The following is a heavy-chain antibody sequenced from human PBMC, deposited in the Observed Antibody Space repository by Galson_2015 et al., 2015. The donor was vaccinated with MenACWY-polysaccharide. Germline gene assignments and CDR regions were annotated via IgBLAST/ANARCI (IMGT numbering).Heavy chain of an antibody. Sequence: PALVKPTQTLTLTCTLSGFSVSDSGVGVGWIRQPPGKALEWLAVIYWDDNKNYRPSLKSRLTITKGTSRNQVVLTLTNVDPVDTATYYCAHTMIIQVPARKWGQGILVTVSS. CDR2: IYWDDNK. CDR1: GFSVSDSGVG. V-gene: IGHV2-5*02. D-gene: IGHD2-21*02. CDR3: AHTMIIQVPARK. J-gene: IGHJ4*02.